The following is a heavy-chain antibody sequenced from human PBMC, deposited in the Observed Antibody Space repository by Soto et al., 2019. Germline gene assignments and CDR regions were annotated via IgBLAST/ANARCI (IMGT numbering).Heavy chain of an antibody. Sequence: SATLSLACAVSGYSIGNTYYFGLIRQPPWKVLEWIGHIYHIVTANYNPSLKSRVTISVDTSKNQFSLKLRSVTAADTAVYYCARDLVWAARPFYGMDVWGQGTTVTVSS. CDR2: IYHIVTA. CDR1: GYSIGNTYY. CDR3: ARDLVWAARPFYGMDV. J-gene: IGHJ6*02. D-gene: IGHD6-6*01. V-gene: IGHV4-38-2*02.